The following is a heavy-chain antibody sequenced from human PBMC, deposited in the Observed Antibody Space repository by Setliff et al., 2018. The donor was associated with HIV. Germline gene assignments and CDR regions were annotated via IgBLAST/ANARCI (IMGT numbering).Heavy chain of an antibody. Sequence: ASVKVSCKAAGYNFSSNGISWVRQAPGQGLEWMGWISSYNGNTKYAQKVQDRVTMTKDTSTSTAYMELRSLRSDDTAVYYCARVSRSGWFFDWWGQGSLVTVSS. CDR1: GYNFSSNG. V-gene: IGHV1-18*01. CDR2: ISSYNGNT. CDR3: ARVSRSGWFFDW. D-gene: IGHD6-19*01. J-gene: IGHJ4*02.